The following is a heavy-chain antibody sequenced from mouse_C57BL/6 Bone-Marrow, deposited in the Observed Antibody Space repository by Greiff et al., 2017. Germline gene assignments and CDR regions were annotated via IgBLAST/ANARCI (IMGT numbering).Heavy chain of an antibody. V-gene: IGHV14-4*01. CDR2: IDPENGDT. CDR3: TTWGTTVVAPYYFDY. CDR1: GFNIKDDY. J-gene: IGHJ2*01. Sequence: VQLQQSGAELVRPGASVKLSCTASGFNIKDDYMHWVKQRREQGLEWIGWIDPENGDTEYASKFQGKATITADTSSNTAYLQLSSLTSEDTAVYYCTTWGTTVVAPYYFDYWGQGTTLTISS. D-gene: IGHD1-1*01.